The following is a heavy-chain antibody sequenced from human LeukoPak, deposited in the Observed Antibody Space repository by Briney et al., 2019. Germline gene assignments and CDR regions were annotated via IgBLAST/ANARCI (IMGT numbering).Heavy chain of an antibody. CDR2: IYYGGNT. CDR1: GDSITSSSYY. V-gene: IGHV4-39*01. CDR3: TRLGSGSDHFDY. D-gene: IGHD3-10*01. J-gene: IGHJ4*02. Sequence: SEALSLICTVSGDSITSSSYYWGWIRQPPGKGLEWIGSIYYGGNTFYNPSLKSRVTISVDTSKNQFSLSLSSVTAADTAVYYCTRLGSGSDHFDYWGQGTLVTVSS.